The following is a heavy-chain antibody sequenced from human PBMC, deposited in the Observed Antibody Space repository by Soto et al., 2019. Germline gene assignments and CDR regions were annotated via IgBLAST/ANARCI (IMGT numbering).Heavy chain of an antibody. CDR3: ARGLDYDILSGYDFDY. J-gene: IGHJ4*02. V-gene: IGHV4-30-2*01. CDR2: IYHSGST. CDR1: GGSISSGGYS. D-gene: IGHD3-9*01. Sequence: PSETLSLTCAVSGGSISSGGYSWGWIRQPPGKGLEWIGYIYHSGSTYYNPSLKSRVTISVDRSRNQFSLKLSSVTAADTAVYYCARGLDYDILSGYDFDYWGQGTLVTVSS.